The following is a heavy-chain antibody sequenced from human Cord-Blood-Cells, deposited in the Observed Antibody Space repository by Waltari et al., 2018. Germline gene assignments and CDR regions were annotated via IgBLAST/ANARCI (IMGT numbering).Heavy chain of an antibody. Sequence: LQLQESGPGLVKPSETLSLTCTVSGGSISSSSFYWGWIRQPPGKGLEWIGSIDYSGSTYYNPSLKSRVTISVDTSKNQFSLKLSSVTAADTAVYYCARHEGMWFDPWGQGTLVTVSS. CDR2: IDYSGST. D-gene: IGHD3-10*01. V-gene: IGHV4-39*01. J-gene: IGHJ5*02. CDR3: ARHEGMWFDP. CDR1: GGSISSSSFY.